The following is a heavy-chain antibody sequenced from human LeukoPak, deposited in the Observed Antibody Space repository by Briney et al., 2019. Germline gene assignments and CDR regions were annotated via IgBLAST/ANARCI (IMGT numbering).Heavy chain of an antibody. CDR3: AKGSGYYVDY. J-gene: IGHJ4*02. V-gene: IGHV3-21*01. CDR1: EFTFSSYS. CDR2: ISSSSSYI. D-gene: IGHD6-19*01. Sequence: PGGSLRLSCAASEFTFSSYSMNWVRQAPGKGLEWVSSISSSSSYIYYADSVKGRFTISRDNSKNTLYLQMNSLRADDTAVYYCAKGSGYYVDYWGQGTLVTVSS.